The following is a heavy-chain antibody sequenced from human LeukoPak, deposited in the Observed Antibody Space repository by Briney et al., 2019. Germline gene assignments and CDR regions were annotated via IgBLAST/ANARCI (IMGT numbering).Heavy chain of an antibody. CDR2: IIPIFGTA. Sequence: SVKVSCKASGGTFNSYGISWVRQAPGQGLEWMGGIIPIFGTANYAQKVQGRVTITTDESTTTAYMELSSLRSEDTAVYYCARGPLRVAGTAEAFDIWGQGTMVTVSS. CDR1: GGTFNSYG. D-gene: IGHD6-19*01. V-gene: IGHV1-69*05. J-gene: IGHJ3*02. CDR3: ARGPLRVAGTAEAFDI.